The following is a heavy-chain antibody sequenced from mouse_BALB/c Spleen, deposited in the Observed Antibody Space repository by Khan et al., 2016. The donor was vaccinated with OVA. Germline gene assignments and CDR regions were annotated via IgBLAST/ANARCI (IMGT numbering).Heavy chain of an antibody. CDR3: AGGFDF. CDR1: DYTFTDYY. J-gene: IGHJ2*01. CDR2: IYPGSANA. Sequence: QVQLKESGPELVKPGASVKISCKASDYTFTDYYINWVKQKPGQGPEWIGWIYPGSANAKYNEKFKGKATLTVDTSSSTAFMQLSSLTSEDTAVYVCAGGFDFWGQGTTLTVSS. V-gene: IGHV1-84*02.